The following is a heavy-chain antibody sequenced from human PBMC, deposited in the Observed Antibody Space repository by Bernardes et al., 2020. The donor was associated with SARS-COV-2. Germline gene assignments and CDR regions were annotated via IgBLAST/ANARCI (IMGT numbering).Heavy chain of an antibody. CDR3: ARVKGYDYIWGSYNGRGGYYYYGMDV. CDR1: GGSFSGYY. CDR2: IKHRGST. V-gene: IGHV4-34*01. D-gene: IGHD3-16*01. Sequence: SETLSLTCAVYGGSFSGYYWSWIRQPPGTGLEWIGEIKHRGSTNYNPSLKSRVTISVDTSKNQFSLKLSSVTAAETAVYYCARVKGYDYIWGSYNGRGGYYYYGMDVWGQGTTVTVSS. J-gene: IGHJ6*02.